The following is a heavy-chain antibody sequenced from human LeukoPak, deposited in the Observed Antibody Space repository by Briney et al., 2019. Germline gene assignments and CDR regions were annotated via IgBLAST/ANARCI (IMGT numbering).Heavy chain of an antibody. CDR2: IKQDRSEK. CDR1: GFTFSSYW. D-gene: IGHD3-10*01. V-gene: IGHV3-7*01. J-gene: IGHJ6*03. Sequence: PGGSLRLSCAASGFTFSSYWMSWVRQAPGKGLEWVANIKQDRSEKYYVDSVKGRFTISRDNAKNSLYLQMNSLRAEDTAVYYCARVSSKATVRGLITKKNYYYYYMDVWGKGTTVTISS. CDR3: ARVSSKATVRGLITKKNYYYYYMDV.